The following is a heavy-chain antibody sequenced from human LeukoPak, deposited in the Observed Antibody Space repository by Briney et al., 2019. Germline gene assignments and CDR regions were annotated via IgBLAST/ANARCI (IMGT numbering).Heavy chain of an antibody. J-gene: IGHJ4*02. CDR2: ISYDGSNK. V-gene: IGHV3-30*18. CDR1: GFTFSSYG. D-gene: IGHD3-9*01. CDR3: AKEGGILTGYYATLFDY. Sequence: GGSLRLSCAASGFTFSSYGMHWVRQAPGKGLEWVAVISYDGSNKYYADSVKGRFTISRDDSKNTLYLQMNSLRAEDTAVYYCAKEGGILTGYYATLFDYWGQGTLVTVSS.